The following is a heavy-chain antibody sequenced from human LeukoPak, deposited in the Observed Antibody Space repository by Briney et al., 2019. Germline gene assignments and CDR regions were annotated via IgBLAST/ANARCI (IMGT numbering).Heavy chain of an antibody. CDR1: GFTFSIYG. CDR3: AKGERGYCSSTSCYKVDY. V-gene: IGHV3-30*02. J-gene: IGHJ4*02. D-gene: IGHD2-2*02. Sequence: GGSLRLSCAASGFTFSIYGMHWLRQAPGKGLEGVAFIRYEGSNKYYADSVKGLFTISRDNSKNTLHLQMNSLRAEDTAVYYCAKGERGYCSSTSCYKVDYWGQGTLVTVSS. CDR2: IRYEGSNK.